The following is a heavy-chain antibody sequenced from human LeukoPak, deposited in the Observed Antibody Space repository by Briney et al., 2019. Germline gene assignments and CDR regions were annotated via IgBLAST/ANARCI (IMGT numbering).Heavy chain of an antibody. CDR1: GFTFRSYA. CDR3: TTTYIAAVFAY. V-gene: IGHV3-15*07. J-gene: IGHJ4*02. D-gene: IGHD6-13*01. CDR2: IKSKTDGGTT. Sequence: GGSLRLSCAASGFTFRSYAMNWVRQAPGKGLEWVGRIKSKTDGGTTDYAAPVKGRFTISRDDSKNTLYLQMNSLKTEDTAVYYCTTTYIAAVFAYWGQGTLVTVSS.